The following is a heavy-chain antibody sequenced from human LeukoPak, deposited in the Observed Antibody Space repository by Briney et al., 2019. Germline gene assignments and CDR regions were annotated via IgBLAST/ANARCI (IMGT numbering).Heavy chain of an antibody. D-gene: IGHD2-15*01. Sequence: PGGSLRLSCAASGFIFSSYAMSWVRQAPGKGLEWVSAISGSGGSTYYADSVKGRFTISRDNPKNTLYLQMNSLRAEDTAVYYCAKTVGYCSGGTCCLDAFDIWGQGTMVTVSS. CDR3: AKTVGYCSGGTCCLDAFDI. CDR2: ISGSGGST. V-gene: IGHV3-23*01. J-gene: IGHJ3*02. CDR1: GFIFSSYA.